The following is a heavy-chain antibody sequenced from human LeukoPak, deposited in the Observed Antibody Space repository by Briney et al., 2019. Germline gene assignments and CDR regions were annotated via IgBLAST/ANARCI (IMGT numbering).Heavy chain of an antibody. CDR1: GGSINNGGYY. CDR3: ARREAVAGYNNWFDP. Sequence: PSETLSLTCTVSGGSINNGGYYWSWIRQHPGKGLEWIGYIYYSGSTYYNPSLKSRVTISVDTSKNQFSLKLSSVTAADTAVYYCARREAVAGYNNWFDPWGQGTLVTVSS. CDR2: IYYSGST. D-gene: IGHD6-19*01. J-gene: IGHJ5*02. V-gene: IGHV4-31*03.